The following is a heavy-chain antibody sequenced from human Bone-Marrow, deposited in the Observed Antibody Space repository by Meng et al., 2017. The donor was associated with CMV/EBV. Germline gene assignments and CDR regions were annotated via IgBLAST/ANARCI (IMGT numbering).Heavy chain of an antibody. CDR1: GGSFSGYY. Sequence: SETLSLTCAVYGGSFSGYYWSWIRQPPGKGLEWIGYIYYSGSTNYNPSLKSRVTISVDTSKNQFSLKLSSVTAADTAVYYCARGDCSSTSCYPYYGMDVWGQGTTVTVSS. CDR2: IYYSGST. CDR3: ARGDCSSTSCYPYYGMDV. D-gene: IGHD2-2*01. V-gene: IGHV4-59*12. J-gene: IGHJ6*02.